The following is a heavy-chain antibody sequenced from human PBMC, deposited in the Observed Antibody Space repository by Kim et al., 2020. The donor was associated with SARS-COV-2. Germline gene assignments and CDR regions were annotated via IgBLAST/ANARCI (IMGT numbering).Heavy chain of an antibody. V-gene: IGHV3-23*01. D-gene: IGHD3-22*01. J-gene: IGHJ4*01. CDR1: GFTFSSYA. CDR3: AKDLRGGYYGFYYFGY. Sequence: GGSLRLSCAASGFTFSSYAMTWVRQAQGKGLEWVSTISGSGGSTYYADSVKGRLTISRDNSRNTLYLHMNSLRAEDTAVYYCAKDLRGGYYGFYYFGYWG. CDR2: ISGSGGST.